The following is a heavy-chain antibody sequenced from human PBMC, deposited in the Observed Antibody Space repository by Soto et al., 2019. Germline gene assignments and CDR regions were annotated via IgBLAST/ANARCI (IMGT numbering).Heavy chain of an antibody. CDR3: TRDEPVVVPAARYYYNGMAV. D-gene: IGHD2-2*01. CDR2: IRSKAYGGTT. J-gene: IGHJ6*02. CDR1: GFTFGDYA. Sequence: PGGSLRLSCTASGFTFGDYAMSWFRQAPGKGLEWVGFIRSKAYGGTTEYAASVKGRFTISRDDSKSIAYLQMNSLKTEDTAVYYCTRDEPVVVPAARYYYNGMAVWGQGTTVTVS. V-gene: IGHV3-49*03.